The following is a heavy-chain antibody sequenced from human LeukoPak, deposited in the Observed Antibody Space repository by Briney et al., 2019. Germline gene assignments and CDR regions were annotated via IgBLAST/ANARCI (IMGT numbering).Heavy chain of an antibody. Sequence: SETLSLTCTVSGGSISSYYWSCIRQPAGKGLEWIGRIYTSGSTNYNPSLKSRVTMSVDTSKNQFSLKLSSVTAADTAVYYCARGYSSGWAPIDYWGQGTLVTVSS. D-gene: IGHD6-19*01. CDR1: GGSISSYY. CDR3: ARGYSSGWAPIDY. CDR2: IYTSGST. J-gene: IGHJ4*02. V-gene: IGHV4-4*07.